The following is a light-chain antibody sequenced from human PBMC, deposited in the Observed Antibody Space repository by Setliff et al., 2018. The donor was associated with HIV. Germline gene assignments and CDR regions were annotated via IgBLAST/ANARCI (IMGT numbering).Light chain of an antibody. V-gene: IGKV4-1*01. Sequence: DIVMTQSPDSRAVSLGERATINCKSSQSVFYSSNNKNYLAWYQQKPGQPPRLLIYWASTRKSGVPDRFSGSGSGTDFTLTISSLQAEDVAVYYCQQYYSTLLTFGGGTKV. CDR1: QSVFYSSNNKNY. CDR3: QQYYSTLLT. CDR2: WAS. J-gene: IGKJ4*01.